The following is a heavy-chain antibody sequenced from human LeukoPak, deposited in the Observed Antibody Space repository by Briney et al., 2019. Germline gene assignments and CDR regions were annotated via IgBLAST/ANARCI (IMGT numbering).Heavy chain of an antibody. CDR3: ARGAVVRVPNWYFDL. CDR1: GGSFSGYY. CDR2: INHSGST. Sequence: SETLSLTCAVYGGSFSGYYWSWIRQPPRKGLEWIGEINHSGSTNYNPSLKSRVTISVDTSKNQFSLKLSSVTAADTAVYYCARGAVVRVPNWYFDLWGRGTLVTVSS. D-gene: IGHD3-10*01. V-gene: IGHV4-34*01. J-gene: IGHJ2*01.